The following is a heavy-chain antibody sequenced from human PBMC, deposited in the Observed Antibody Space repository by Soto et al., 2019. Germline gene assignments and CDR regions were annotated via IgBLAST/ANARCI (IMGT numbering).Heavy chain of an antibody. Sequence: ASVKVSCKASGYTFTSYYMHWVRQAPGQGLEWMGIINPSGGNTNYAQKLQGRVIMTADTSTSAAYMELRSLRSDDTAIYYCTREGSAPYYYYGMDAWGQGTTVTVSS. V-gene: IGHV1-46*01. D-gene: IGHD3-10*01. CDR1: GYTFTSYY. CDR3: TREGSAPYYYYGMDA. CDR2: INPSGGNT. J-gene: IGHJ6*02.